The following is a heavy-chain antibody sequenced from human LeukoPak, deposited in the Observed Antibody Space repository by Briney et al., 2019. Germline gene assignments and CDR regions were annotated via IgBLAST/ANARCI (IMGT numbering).Heavy chain of an antibody. CDR3: AKSDPVWFDP. J-gene: IGHJ5*02. Sequence: LXXXXSGFTXSSYXXSWVRXAPGKXXEWVAGISGSGGSTYYADSVKGRFPISRDNSKNTLYLQMNSLRAEDTAVYYCAKSDPVWFDPWGQGTLVTVSS. CDR1: GFTXSSYX. CDR2: ISGSGGST. V-gene: IGHV3-23*01.